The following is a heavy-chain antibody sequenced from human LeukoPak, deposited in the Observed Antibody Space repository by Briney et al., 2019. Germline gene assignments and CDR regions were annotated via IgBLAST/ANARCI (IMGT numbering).Heavy chain of an antibody. D-gene: IGHD1-7*01. V-gene: IGHV4-30-4*08. J-gene: IGHJ4*02. Sequence: TLSLTCAVYGGSFSGYYWSWIRQPPGKGLEWIGYIYYSGSTYYNPSLKSRVTISVDTSKNQFSLKLSSVTAADTAVYYCAREGVGITGTTGVDYWGQGTLVTVSS. CDR1: GGSFSGYY. CDR2: IYYSGST. CDR3: AREGVGITGTTGVDY.